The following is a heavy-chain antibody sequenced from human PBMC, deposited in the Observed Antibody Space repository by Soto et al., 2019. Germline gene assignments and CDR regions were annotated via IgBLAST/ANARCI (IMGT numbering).Heavy chain of an antibody. CDR3: AKSAPMDAGDKYYYDF. CDR2: IIPFFGTA. V-gene: IGHV1-69*13. Sequence: GASVKVSCTASGGTFSTFGISWVRQAPGQGLEWMGGIIPFFGTARYSQKFEDRITITADESTNTVYMDLRSLTSEDTAIYYCAKSAPMDAGDKYYYDFWGQGALVTVSS. J-gene: IGHJ4*02. D-gene: IGHD4-17*01. CDR1: GGTFSTFG.